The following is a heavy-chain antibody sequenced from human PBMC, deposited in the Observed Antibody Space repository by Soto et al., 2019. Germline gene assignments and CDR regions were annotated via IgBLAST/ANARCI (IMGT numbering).Heavy chain of an antibody. J-gene: IGHJ4*02. CDR3: ARGVDSSSYVDY. V-gene: IGHV1-69*13. CDR2: IIPIFGTA. D-gene: IGHD6-13*01. Sequence: SVKVSCKASGGTFSSYAISWVRQAPGQGLEWMGGIIPIFGTANYAQKFQGRVTITADESTSTAYMELSSLRSEDTAVYYCARGVDSSSYVDYWGQGTLVTVSS. CDR1: GGTFSSYA.